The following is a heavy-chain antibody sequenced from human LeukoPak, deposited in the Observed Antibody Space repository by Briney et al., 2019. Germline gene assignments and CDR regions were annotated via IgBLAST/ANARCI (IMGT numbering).Heavy chain of an antibody. CDR1: GFTFSSYS. D-gene: IGHD6-19*01. Sequence: GGSLRLSCAASGFTFSSYSMNWVRQAPGKGLEWVSSISSSSSYIYYADSVKGRFTISRDNAKNSLYLQMNSLRAEDMALYYCAKDRDSSGWYSGYFDYWGQGTLVTVSS. CDR3: AKDRDSSGWYSGYFDY. J-gene: IGHJ4*02. V-gene: IGHV3-21*04. CDR2: ISSSSSYI.